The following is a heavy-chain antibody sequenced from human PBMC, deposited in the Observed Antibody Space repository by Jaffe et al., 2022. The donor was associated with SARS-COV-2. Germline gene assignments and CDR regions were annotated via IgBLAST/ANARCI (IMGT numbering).Heavy chain of an antibody. Sequence: LQLQESGPGLVKPSETLSLTCIVSGGSISRSSYYWGWVRQPPGKGLEWIGSVYFSGTTFYSPSLKSRVTISVDTPKNQFSLKLSSVTAADTAVYYCASGLGSDYYYLDYWGQGTLVTVFS. CDR1: GGSISRSSYY. D-gene: IGHD1-26*01. CDR2: VYFSGTT. CDR3: ASGLGSDYYYLDY. V-gene: IGHV4-39*01. J-gene: IGHJ4*02.